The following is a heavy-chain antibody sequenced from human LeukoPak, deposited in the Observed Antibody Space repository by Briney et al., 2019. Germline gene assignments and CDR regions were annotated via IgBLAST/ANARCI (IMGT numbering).Heavy chain of an antibody. J-gene: IGHJ4*02. CDR3: ARGIAVAGTGYFDY. Sequence: SVKVSCKASGYTFTSYGISWVRQAPGQGLEWMGGIIPIFGTANYAQKFQGRVTITADESTSTAYMELSSLRSEDTAVYYCARGIAVAGTGYFDYWGQGTLVTVSS. V-gene: IGHV1-69*13. CDR1: GYTFTSYG. CDR2: IIPIFGTA. D-gene: IGHD6-19*01.